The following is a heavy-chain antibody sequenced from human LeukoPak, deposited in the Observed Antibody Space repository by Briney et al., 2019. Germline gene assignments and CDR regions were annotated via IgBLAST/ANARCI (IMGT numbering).Heavy chain of an antibody. CDR3: AKALTEGIHLWLTDY. V-gene: IGHV3-30*18. J-gene: IGHJ4*01. Sequence: GGSLRLSCAASGFTFSSYCMNWIRQAPGKGLEWVADISYGRSNTYYADSVKGRFTISRDNSKNTLYLQMNSLRAEDTAVYYCAKALTEGIHLWLTDYWGHGTLGTVS. CDR2: ISYGRSNT. CDR1: GFTFSSYC. D-gene: IGHD5-18*01.